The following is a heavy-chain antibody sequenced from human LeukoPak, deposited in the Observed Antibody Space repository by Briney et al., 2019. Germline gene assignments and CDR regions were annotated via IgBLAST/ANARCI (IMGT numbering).Heavy chain of an antibody. Sequence: PSETLSLTCAVYGGSFSGYYWSWIRQPPGKGLEWIGEINHSGSTNYNPSLKSRVTISLDTSKNQFSLKLSSVTAADTAVYYCARTWYSSSGYDYWGQGTLVTVSS. J-gene: IGHJ4*02. CDR1: GGSFSGYY. CDR2: INHSGST. CDR3: ARTWYSSSGYDY. D-gene: IGHD6-6*01. V-gene: IGHV4-34*01.